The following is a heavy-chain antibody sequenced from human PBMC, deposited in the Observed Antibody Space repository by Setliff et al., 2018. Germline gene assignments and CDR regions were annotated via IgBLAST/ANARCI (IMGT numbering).Heavy chain of an antibody. J-gene: IGHJ6*03. V-gene: IGHV4-59*11. CDR1: GGSIGSHY. CDR2: IHYSGST. CDR3: ARMTGFQYIDV. D-gene: IGHD3-3*01. Sequence: PSETLSLTCSVSGGSIGSHYWSWIRLAPGKGLEWIGYIHYSGSTDYNPSLQSRATMSMDTSRNHFSLKLTSLTAADTAVYYCARMTGFQYIDVWGKGTTVTVSS.